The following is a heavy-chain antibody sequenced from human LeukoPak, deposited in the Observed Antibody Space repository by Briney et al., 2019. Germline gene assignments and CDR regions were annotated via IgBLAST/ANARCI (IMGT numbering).Heavy chain of an antibody. D-gene: IGHD4-23*01. V-gene: IGHV1-2*02. CDR2: INPNSGGT. CDR3: ARDRLRWNWFDP. J-gene: IGHJ5*02. CDR1: GYTFTGYY. Sequence: SVKVSCKASGYTFTGYYMHWVRQAPGQGLEWMGWINPNSGGTNYAQKFQGRVTMTRDTSISTAYMELSRLRSDDTAVYYCARDRLRWNWFDPWGQGTLVTVSS.